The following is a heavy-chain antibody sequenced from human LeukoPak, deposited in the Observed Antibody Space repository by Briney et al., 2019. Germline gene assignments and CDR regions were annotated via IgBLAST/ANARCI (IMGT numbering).Heavy chain of an antibody. CDR1: GFTFSDYY. CDR2: ISPNSGSTI. J-gene: IGHJ4*02. V-gene: IGHV3-11*01. Sequence: GGSLRLSCAASGFTFSDYYMGWIRQVPGKGLEWVSYISPNSGSTIYYADSVKGRFTISRDNAKNSLYLQMNSLSAEGTAVYYCAKDIVAPGLFFDYWGQGTLVTVSS. D-gene: IGHD3-16*02. CDR3: AKDIVAPGLFFDY.